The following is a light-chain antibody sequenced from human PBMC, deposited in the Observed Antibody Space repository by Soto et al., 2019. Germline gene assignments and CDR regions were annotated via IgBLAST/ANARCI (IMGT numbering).Light chain of an antibody. J-gene: IGKJ1*01. CDR3: QQYNSYSWT. CDR2: DAS. Sequence: DIQMAQSPSTLSASVGGRVTITCRASQSISSWLAWYQQKPGKAPKLLIYDASSLESGVPSRFSGCGSGTEFTLTISSLQPDDFATYYCQQYNSYSWTFGQGTKVDIK. CDR1: QSISSW. V-gene: IGKV1-5*01.